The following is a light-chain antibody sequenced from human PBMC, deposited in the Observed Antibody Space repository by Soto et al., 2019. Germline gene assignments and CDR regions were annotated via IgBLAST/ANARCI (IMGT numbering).Light chain of an antibody. V-gene: IGKV3-15*01. CDR1: QSVNNN. J-gene: IGKJ2*01. CDR3: QQYNNLPPYT. CDR2: GAS. Sequence: EIILTQSPASLSVSPGERATLSCRASQSVNNNLAWYQQKPGQAPRLLIYGASTRATGIPGRFRGSGAGTEFTLTINSLQSEEFAVYFCQQYNNLPPYTFGQGTKLEIK.